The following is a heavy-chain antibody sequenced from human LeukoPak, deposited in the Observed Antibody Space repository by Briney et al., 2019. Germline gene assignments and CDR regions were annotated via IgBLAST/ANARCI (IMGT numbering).Heavy chain of an antibody. CDR3: ARKQWLNS. CDR2: ITTGGDDL. V-gene: IGHV3-21*01. J-gene: IGHJ5*02. D-gene: IGHD6-19*01. Sequence: ETLSLTCVVSGDSVSSSHWWSWVRQAPGKGLEWVSSITTGGDDLYYSDSVKGRFTISRDNAKNSLFLQMNNLRAEDTAVYYCARKQWLNSWGQGTRVIVSS. CDR1: GDSVSSSHW.